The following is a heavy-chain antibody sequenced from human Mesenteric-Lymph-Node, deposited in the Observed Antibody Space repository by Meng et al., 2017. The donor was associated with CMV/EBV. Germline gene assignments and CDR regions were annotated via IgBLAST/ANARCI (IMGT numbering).Heavy chain of an antibody. V-gene: IGHV3-33*06. CDR3: AKILEPYGSNTLQGMDV. D-gene: IGHD2-2*01. J-gene: IGHJ6*02. CDR2: IWYDGSNK. CDR1: GFTFRIHD. Sequence: GGSLRLSCTASGFTFRIHDMHWVRQAPGKGLEWVAIIWYDGSNKYYAESVKRRFTISKDNSKNILYLQMNSLRAEDTAVYYCAKILEPYGSNTLQGMDVWGQGTTVTVSS.